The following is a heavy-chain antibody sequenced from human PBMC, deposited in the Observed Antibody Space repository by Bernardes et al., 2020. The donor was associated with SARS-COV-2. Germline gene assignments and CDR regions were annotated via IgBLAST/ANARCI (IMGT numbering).Heavy chain of an antibody. Sequence: KASGYIFSNYAINWVRQAPGQGLEWMGWINTKTGNPTYAQGFSGQCVFSLDTSARTAYLQISSLKAEDTAVYYCARSGDGSGYSYYYGMDGWGQGTTVTVSS. CDR1: GYIFSNYA. CDR2: INTKTGNP. D-gene: IGHD3-22*01. CDR3: ARSGDGSGYSYYYGMDG. J-gene: IGHJ6*02. V-gene: IGHV7-4-1*02.